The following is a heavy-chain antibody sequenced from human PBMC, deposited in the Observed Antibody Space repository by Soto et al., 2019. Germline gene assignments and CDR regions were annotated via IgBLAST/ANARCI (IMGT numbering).Heavy chain of an antibody. Sequence: GSSLRLSFAAFAFTFSSYAMSRISKAPGKGLEWVSAISGSGGSTYYADSVKGRFTISRDNSKNTLYLEMKSMRAEDTAVYYCAKTSPVTNDYYYGMDVWGQGT. J-gene: IGHJ6*02. CDR3: AKTSPVTNDYYYGMDV. CDR1: AFTFSSYA. D-gene: IGHD4-4*01. CDR2: ISGSGGST. V-gene: IGHV3-23*01.